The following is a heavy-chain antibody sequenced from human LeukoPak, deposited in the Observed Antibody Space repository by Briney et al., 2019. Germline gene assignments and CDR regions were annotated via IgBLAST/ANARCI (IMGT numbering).Heavy chain of an antibody. CDR2: ISGSGGST. CDR1: GFTFSNYA. V-gene: IGHV3-23*01. Sequence: GGSLRLSCAASGFTFSNYAMSWVRQAPGKGLEWVSAISGSGGSTYYADSVKGRFTISRDNSKNTLYLQMNSPRAGDTAVYYCAKVYCSSTSCFYDYWGQGTLVTVSS. D-gene: IGHD2-2*01. J-gene: IGHJ4*02. CDR3: AKVYCSSTSCFYDY.